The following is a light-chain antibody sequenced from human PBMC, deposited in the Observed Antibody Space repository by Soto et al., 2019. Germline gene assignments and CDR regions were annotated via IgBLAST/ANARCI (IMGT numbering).Light chain of an antibody. J-gene: IGKJ1*01. Sequence: EIEMTQSPATLSLAPGERVTLSCRASESVSTNLAWYQQKAGQAPRLLIYDASSRATGIPDRFSGSGSGTDFTLTISRLEPEDFAVYYCQQYGTSPETFGQGTK. CDR2: DAS. V-gene: IGKV3-20*01. CDR3: QQYGTSPET. CDR1: ESVSTN.